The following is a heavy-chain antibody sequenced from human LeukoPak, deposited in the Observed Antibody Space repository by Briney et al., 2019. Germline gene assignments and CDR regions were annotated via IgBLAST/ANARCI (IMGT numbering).Heavy chain of an antibody. Sequence: GGSLRLSCAASGFSFYGDWMNWVRQAPGKGLEWVSAISGSGGSTYYADSVKGRFAISRDNSKNTLYLQMNSLRAEDTAVYYCAKVREDCSFDYWGQGTLVTVSS. CDR3: AKVREDCSFDY. J-gene: IGHJ4*02. CDR2: ISGSGGST. D-gene: IGHD2-21*02. CDR1: GFSFYGDW. V-gene: IGHV3-23*01.